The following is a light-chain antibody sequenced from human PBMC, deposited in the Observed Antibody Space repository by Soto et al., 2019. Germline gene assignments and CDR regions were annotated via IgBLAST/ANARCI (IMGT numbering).Light chain of an antibody. V-gene: IGLV2-14*01. CDR3: SSYTSSSTYV. J-gene: IGLJ1*01. Sequence: VLTQPASVSGSPGQSITLSCTGTSSDVGGYNYVSWYQQHPGKAPKLMIYDVSNRPSGVSNRFSGSKSGNTASLTISGLQAGDEADYYCSSYTSSSTYVFGTGTKVTVL. CDR1: SSDVGGYNY. CDR2: DVS.